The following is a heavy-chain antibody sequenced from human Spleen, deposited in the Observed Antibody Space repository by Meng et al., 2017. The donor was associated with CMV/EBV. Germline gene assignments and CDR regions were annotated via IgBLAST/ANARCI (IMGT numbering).Heavy chain of an antibody. Sequence: SETLSLTCTVSGDSISSRSYYWGWIRQPPGKGLEWIGSIYYSGNSYYSPSLKSRVTISVDTSKNLFSLKLHSVTAADTAVYYCATMITTGTADYFDFWGQGTLVTVSS. V-gene: IGHV4-39*01. J-gene: IGHJ4*02. CDR3: ATMITTGTADYFDF. D-gene: IGHD1-1*01. CDR2: IYYSGNS. CDR1: GDSISSRSYY.